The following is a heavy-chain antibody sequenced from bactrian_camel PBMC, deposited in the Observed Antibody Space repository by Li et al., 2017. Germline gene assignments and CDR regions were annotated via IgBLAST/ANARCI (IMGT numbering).Heavy chain of an antibody. CDR2: IYTGAGTT. D-gene: IGHD2*01. CDR3: AARSSWSAHLLTASEYPT. V-gene: IGHV3S1*01. CDR1: VSGSSTRW. J-gene: IGHJ6*01. Sequence: HVQLVESGGGAVQAGGSLRLSCAISVSGSSTRWVGWFREAPGKDREGVAVIYTGAGTTYYGDSVKGRFTISRDNAKNTMYLQMNSLKPEDTAMYYCAARSSWSAHLLTASEYPTWGQGTQVTVS.